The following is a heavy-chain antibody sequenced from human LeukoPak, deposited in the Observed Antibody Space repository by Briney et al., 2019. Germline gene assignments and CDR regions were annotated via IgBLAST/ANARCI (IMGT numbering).Heavy chain of an antibody. Sequence: GESLKISCQGSGYSLINYWIDWVRQLPGKGLDWMGIIYPGDSDIKYSPPFQGQVTISADKSIDTAYLQWSSLKASDTAIYFCARQGSNWSPFDYWGQGTLVTVSS. J-gene: IGHJ4*02. CDR3: ARQGSNWSPFDY. D-gene: IGHD6-13*01. CDR1: GYSLINYW. V-gene: IGHV5-51*01. CDR2: IYPGDSDI.